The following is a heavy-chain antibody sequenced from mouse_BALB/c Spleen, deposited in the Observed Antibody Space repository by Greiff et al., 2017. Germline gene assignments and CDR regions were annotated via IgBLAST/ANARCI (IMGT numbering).Heavy chain of an antibody. CDR1: GYTFSSYW. CDR2: ILPGSGST. V-gene: IGHV1-9*01. CDR3: ARSAAWFAY. D-gene: IGHD6-1*01. Sequence: QVQLKQSGAELMKPGASVKISCKATGYTFSSYWIEWVKQRPGHGLEWIGEILPGSGSTNYNEKFKGKATFTADTSSNTAYMQLSSLTSEDSAVYYCARSAAWFAYWGQGTLVTVSA. J-gene: IGHJ3*01.